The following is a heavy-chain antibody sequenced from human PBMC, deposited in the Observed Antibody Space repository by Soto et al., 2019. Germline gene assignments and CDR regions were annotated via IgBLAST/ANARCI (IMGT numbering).Heavy chain of an antibody. D-gene: IGHD6-6*01. CDR3: ARQGKRSSSSYYYGMDV. Sequence: PGESLKISCKGSGYSFTSYWIGWVRQMPGQGLEWMGIIYPGDSDTRYSQSFQGQVTISADKSISTAYLQRSSLKASDTAMYYCARQGKRSSSSYYYGMDVWGQGTMVTVSS. CDR1: GYSFTSYW. CDR2: IYPGDSDT. V-gene: IGHV5-51*01. J-gene: IGHJ6*02.